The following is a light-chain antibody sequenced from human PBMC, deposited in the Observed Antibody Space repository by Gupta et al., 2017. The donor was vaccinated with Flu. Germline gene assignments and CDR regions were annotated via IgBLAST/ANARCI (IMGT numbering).Light chain of an antibody. CDR3: QHENNWPVV. CDR1: QSVSSN. V-gene: IGKV3-15*01. Sequence: EIVMTQSPATLSVSPGERATLSCRASQSVSSNLAWYQQKPGQAPRLLIYGASTRATGIPARFSGSGSGTEFTLTISSRQSEDFAVYYCQHENNWPVVFGQGTKVEIK. CDR2: GAS. J-gene: IGKJ1*01.